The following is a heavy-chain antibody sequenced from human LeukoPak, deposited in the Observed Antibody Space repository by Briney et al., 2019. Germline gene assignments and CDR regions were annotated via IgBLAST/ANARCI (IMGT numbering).Heavy chain of an antibody. CDR1: EYSFTNYW. CDR3: ARRPSAAGDYYMDV. Sequence: GEALKISCKGSEYSFTNYWIGWVRQMPGKGLEWMGIIYPGDSDTRYSPSFQGQVTISVDKSITTAYLQWSSLKASDTAMYYCARRPSAAGDYYMDVWGKGTTVTVSS. CDR2: IYPGDSDT. J-gene: IGHJ6*03. V-gene: IGHV5-51*01.